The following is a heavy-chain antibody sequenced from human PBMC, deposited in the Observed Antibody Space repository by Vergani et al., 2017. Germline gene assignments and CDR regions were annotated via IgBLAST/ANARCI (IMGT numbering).Heavy chain of an antibody. D-gene: IGHD3-10*01. CDR1: GGSISSGGYY. Sequence: QVQLQESGPGLVKPSQTLSLTCTVSGGSISSGGYYWSWIRQHPGKGLEWIGYIYYSGSTYYNPSLKSRVTISVDTSKNQFSLKLSSVTAADTAVYYCAREEVYGSGSYSQFDYWGQGTLVTVSS. CDR2: IYYSGST. J-gene: IGHJ4*02. CDR3: AREEVYGSGSYSQFDY. V-gene: IGHV4-31*03.